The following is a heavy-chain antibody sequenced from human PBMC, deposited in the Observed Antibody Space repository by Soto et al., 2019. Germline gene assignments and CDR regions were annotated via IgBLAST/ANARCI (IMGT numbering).Heavy chain of an antibody. Sequence: SETLSLTCTVSGGSISSSSYYWGWIRQPPGRGLEWIGSIYYSGSTYYNPSLKSRVTMSVDTSKNQFSLKLSSVTAADTAVYYCARLPLEQQLKTGGYYYYYYMDVWGKGTTVTVSS. D-gene: IGHD6-13*01. V-gene: IGHV4-39*01. CDR2: IYYSGST. J-gene: IGHJ6*03. CDR1: GGSISSSSYY. CDR3: ARLPLEQQLKTGGYYYYYYMDV.